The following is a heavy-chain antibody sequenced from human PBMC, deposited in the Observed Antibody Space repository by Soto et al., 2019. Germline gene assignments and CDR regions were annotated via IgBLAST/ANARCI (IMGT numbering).Heavy chain of an antibody. V-gene: IGHV4-4*07. CDR3: AREGKSAYCGGDCYWGPYNWFDP. J-gene: IGHJ5*02. CDR2: IYTSRST. Sequence: SETLSLTCTVSGGSISSYYWSWIRQPAGKGLEWIGRIYTSRSTNYNPSLKRRVTMSVDTCKHQFSLKLSSVTAADTAVYYCAREGKSAYCGGDCYWGPYNWFDPWGQGTRVTVS. D-gene: IGHD2-21*02. CDR1: GGSISSYY.